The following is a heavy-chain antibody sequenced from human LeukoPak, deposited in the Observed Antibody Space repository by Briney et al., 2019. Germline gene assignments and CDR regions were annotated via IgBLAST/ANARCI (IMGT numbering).Heavy chain of an antibody. CDR1: GFTFSSYA. V-gene: IGHV3-30-3*01. CDR3: ARLCHCYTFDY. D-gene: IGHD2-2*02. Sequence: GRSLRLSCAASGFTFSSYAMHWVRHAPGKGLEWVAVISYDGSNKYYADSVKGRFTISRDNAKNTLYLQMNSLRAEDTAVYYCARLCHCYTFDYWGQGTLVTVSS. CDR2: ISYDGSNK. J-gene: IGHJ4*02.